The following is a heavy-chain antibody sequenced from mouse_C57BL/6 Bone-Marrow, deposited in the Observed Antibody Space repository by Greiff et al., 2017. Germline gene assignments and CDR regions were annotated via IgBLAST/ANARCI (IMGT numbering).Heavy chain of an antibody. CDR2: INPSTGGT. Sequence: VQLQQSGPELVKPGASVKLSCKASGYSFTGYYMNWVKQSPEKSLEWIGEINPSTGGTTYNQKFKAKATLTVDKSSSTAYMQLKSLTSEDSAVYYCARWSARFAYWGQGTLVTVSA. D-gene: IGHD6-1*01. CDR1: GYSFTGYY. J-gene: IGHJ3*01. CDR3: ARWSARFAY. V-gene: IGHV1-42*01.